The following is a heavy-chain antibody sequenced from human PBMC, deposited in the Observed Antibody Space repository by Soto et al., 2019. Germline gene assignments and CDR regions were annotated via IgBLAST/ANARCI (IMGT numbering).Heavy chain of an antibody. J-gene: IGHJ6*02. V-gene: IGHV1-69*12. Sequence: QVQLVQSGAEVRKPGSSVKVSCKVSGGSFISYAISWVRQAPGQGLEWVGGIVPMFGRGNYAQRFQGRVTITANESTSKVHMELSSLKSEDTAVYYCARYGSTVETAMVSQYFYGMDVWGLGTTVTVSS. D-gene: IGHD5-18*01. CDR2: IVPMFGRG. CDR3: ARYGSTVETAMVSQYFYGMDV. CDR1: GGSFISYA.